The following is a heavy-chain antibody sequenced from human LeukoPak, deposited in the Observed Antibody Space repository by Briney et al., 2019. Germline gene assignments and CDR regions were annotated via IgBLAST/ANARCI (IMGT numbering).Heavy chain of an antibody. J-gene: IGHJ4*02. CDR3: ARVALIRGTYYYGSGSYDY. D-gene: IGHD3-10*01. V-gene: IGHV1-18*01. CDR1: GYTFTSYG. Sequence: ASVKVSCKASGYTFTSYGISWVRQAPGQGLEWMGWISAYNGNTNYAQKLQGRVTMTTDASTSTAYMELRSLRSDDTAVYYCARVALIRGTYYYGSGSYDYWGQGTLVTVSS. CDR2: ISAYNGNT.